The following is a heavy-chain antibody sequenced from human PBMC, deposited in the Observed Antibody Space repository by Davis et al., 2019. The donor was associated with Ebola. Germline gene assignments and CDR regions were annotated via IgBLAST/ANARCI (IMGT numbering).Heavy chain of an antibody. CDR3: AREGSGIYFDY. J-gene: IGHJ4*02. D-gene: IGHD3-10*01. Sequence: PGGSLRLSCAASGFIFRNYAMHWVRQGPGKGLVWVSRITSDGNTAYADSVKGRFTISRDNAKKTLYLQMDSLTTDDTGVYYCAREGSGIYFDYWGQGALVTVSS. CDR1: GFIFRNYA. CDR2: ITSDGNT. V-gene: IGHV3-74*01.